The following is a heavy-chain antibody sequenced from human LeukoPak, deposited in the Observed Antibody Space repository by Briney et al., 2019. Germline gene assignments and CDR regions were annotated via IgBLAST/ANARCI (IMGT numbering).Heavy chain of an antibody. CDR1: GGSFSAFH. CDR3: ASRPFLYGFRTYFDN. D-gene: IGHD3-10*01. Sequence: SETLSLTCAVYGGSFSAFHWNWIRQSPAKGLEWLGEMKQSGTPRYNPSLQSRVTISVDKSKNQFSLNVRSVTAADTAIYYCASRPFLYGFRTYFDNWAQGTLVTVSS. J-gene: IGHJ4*02. CDR2: MKQSGTP. V-gene: IGHV4-34*01.